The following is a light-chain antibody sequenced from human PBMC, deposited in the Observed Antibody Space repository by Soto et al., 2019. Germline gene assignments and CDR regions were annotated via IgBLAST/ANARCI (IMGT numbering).Light chain of an antibody. J-gene: IGLJ2*01. CDR1: STDVGTYNY. V-gene: IGLV2-14*01. Sequence: QSVLTQPASVSGSPGQSITISCTGTSTDVGTYNYVSWYQQHPGKAPKLMIYEVSKRPSGVSNRFSGSKSGNTASLTISGLQAEDEANYYCSSYTRSSFVVFGGGT. CDR2: EVS. CDR3: SSYTRSSFVV.